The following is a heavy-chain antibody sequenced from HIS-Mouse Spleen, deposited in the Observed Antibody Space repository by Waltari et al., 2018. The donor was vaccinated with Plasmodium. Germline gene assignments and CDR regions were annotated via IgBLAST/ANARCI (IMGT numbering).Heavy chain of an antibody. CDR1: GFTFSSYG. D-gene: IGHD6-13*01. J-gene: IGHJ4*02. CDR3: AKDRRSSSWYVDY. V-gene: IGHV3-30*18. CDR2: ISYDGSNK. Sequence: CAASGFTFSSYGMHWVRQAPGKGLEWVAVISYDGSNKYYADSVKGRFTISRDNSKNTLYLQMNSLRAEDTAVYYCAKDRRSSSWYVDYWGQGTLVTVSS.